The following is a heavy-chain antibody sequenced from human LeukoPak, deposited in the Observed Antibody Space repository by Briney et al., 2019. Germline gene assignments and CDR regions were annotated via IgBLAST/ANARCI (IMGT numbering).Heavy chain of an antibody. V-gene: IGHV3-23*01. CDR1: GFTFSSYA. CDR3: ARNSGSYGMDV. J-gene: IGHJ6*02. CDR2: ISGSGGST. Sequence: GGSLRLSCAASGFTFSSYAMSWVRQAPGKGLEWVSAISGSGGSTYYADSMKGRFTISRDNSKNTRYLQMNSLRAEDTAVYYCARNSGSYGMDVWGQGTTVTVSS. D-gene: IGHD1-26*01.